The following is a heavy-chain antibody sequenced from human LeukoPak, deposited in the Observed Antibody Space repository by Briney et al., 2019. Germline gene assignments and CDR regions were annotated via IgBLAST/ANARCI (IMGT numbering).Heavy chain of an antibody. J-gene: IGHJ4*02. Sequence: GGSLRLSCAASGFTFSRYWMSWVRQAPGKGLEWVANIKQGGSEKYYVDSVKGRFTISRDNAKNSLYLQLNSLRAEDTAVYYCARSTRDSRGYYNTLDYWGQGTLVTVSS. CDR2: IKQGGSEK. CDR1: GFTFSRYW. CDR3: ARSTRDSRGYYNTLDY. V-gene: IGHV3-7*01. D-gene: IGHD3-22*01.